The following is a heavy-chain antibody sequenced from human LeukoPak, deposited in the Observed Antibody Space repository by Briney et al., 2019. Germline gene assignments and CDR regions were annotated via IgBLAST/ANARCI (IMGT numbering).Heavy chain of an antibody. CDR2: IYNNGRT. D-gene: IGHD1/OR15-1a*01. J-gene: IGHJ2*01. CDR1: GASISSGLYY. V-gene: IGHV4-61*02. Sequence: PSETLSLTCTVSGASISSGLYYWNWIRQPAGKGLEWIGRIYNNGRTNYNPSLKSRVTISVDTSKNQFSLRLSSVTAMDTAVYYCARDPVEQPYWFFDLWGRGTLVTVSS. CDR3: ARDPVEQPYWFFDL.